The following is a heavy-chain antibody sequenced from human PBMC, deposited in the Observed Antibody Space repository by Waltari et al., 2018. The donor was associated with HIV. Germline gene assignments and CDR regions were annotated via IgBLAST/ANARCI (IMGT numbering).Heavy chain of an antibody. V-gene: IGHV4-59*01. CDR3: AGSLHQLIFPLLFAH. CDR1: GGSISSFY. J-gene: IGHJ4*02. D-gene: IGHD2-2*01. CDR2: IYYSGST. Sequence: QVQLQESGPGLVKPSETLSLTCTVSGGSISSFYWSWIRQPPGKGLEWIGYIYYSGSTNYNPSLKRRVTVAVDTSKNQVSLRLSSVSAADTAVYYCAGSLHQLIFPLLFAHWGQGTLVTVSP.